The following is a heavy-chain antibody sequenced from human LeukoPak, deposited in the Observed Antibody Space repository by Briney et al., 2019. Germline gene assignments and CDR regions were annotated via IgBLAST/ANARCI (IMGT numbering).Heavy chain of an antibody. CDR2: ISGSGGST. CDR3: AKGRYCSSTSCYEAGGDY. D-gene: IGHD2-2*01. V-gene: IGHV3-23*01. CDR1: GFTFSSYA. Sequence: GGSLRLSCAASGFTFSSYAMRWVRQAAGKGLEWVSAISGSGGSTYYADSVKGRFTISRDNSKNTLYLQMNSLRAEDTAVYYCAKGRYCSSTSCYEAGGDYWGQGTLVTVSS. J-gene: IGHJ4*02.